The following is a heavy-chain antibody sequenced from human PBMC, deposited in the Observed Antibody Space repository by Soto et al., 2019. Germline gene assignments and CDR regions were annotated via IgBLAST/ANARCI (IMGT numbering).Heavy chain of an antibody. CDR2: ISYYGTNE. J-gene: IGHJ1*01. CDR1: GFTFSVYV. D-gene: IGHD3-16*01. V-gene: IGHV3-30*18. Sequence: SLRLSCESSGFTFSVYVMHWVGHGPCKLLEWVAVISYYGTNEYYEDSVKGQFSISKDSSKNTLYLHMNSLRAEDTALYFCAKEGPYINSWSSAGYLQHWGLGTQVTVSS. CDR3: AKEGPYINSWSSAGYLQH.